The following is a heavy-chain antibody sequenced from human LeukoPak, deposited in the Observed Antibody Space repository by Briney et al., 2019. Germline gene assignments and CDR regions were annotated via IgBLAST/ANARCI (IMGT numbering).Heavy chain of an antibody. D-gene: IGHD6-13*01. CDR2: ISYDGSNK. Sequence: GGSLRLSCAASGFTFSSYAMHWVRQAPGKGLEWVAVISYDGSNKYYADSVKGRFTISRDNSKNTLYLQMNSLRAGDTAVYYCARPFLSSSWYGSDAFDIWGQGTMVTVSS. V-gene: IGHV3-30-3*01. CDR3: ARPFLSSSWYGSDAFDI. J-gene: IGHJ3*02. CDR1: GFTFSSYA.